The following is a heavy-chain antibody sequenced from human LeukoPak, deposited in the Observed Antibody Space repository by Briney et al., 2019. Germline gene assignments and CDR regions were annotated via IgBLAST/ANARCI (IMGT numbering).Heavy chain of an antibody. J-gene: IGHJ3*02. CDR2: ISPSGAST. CDR3: ARGSSRSPRDAFDI. Sequence: ASVKVSCKASGYTFISYYMHGVRQAPGQGLEWMGIISPSGASTTYAQNFQGRVTMTRDMSTSTLYMELSSLKSEDTAVYYCARGSSRSPRDAFDIWGQGTMVTVSS. CDR1: GYTFISYY. V-gene: IGHV1-46*01.